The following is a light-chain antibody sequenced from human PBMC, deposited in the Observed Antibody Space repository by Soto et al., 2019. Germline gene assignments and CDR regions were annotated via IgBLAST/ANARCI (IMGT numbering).Light chain of an antibody. V-gene: IGKV3-15*01. Sequence: EIVMTQSPVTLSVSPGERATLSCRASQSINRKVAWYQQKPGQAPRLLISDASIRATGIPARFSGSGSGTQFPLTLSSLQSEDFAVSYCKKHDSWSPFTFGGGTKVEIK. CDR2: DAS. J-gene: IGKJ4*02. CDR1: QSINRK. CDR3: KKHDSWSPFT.